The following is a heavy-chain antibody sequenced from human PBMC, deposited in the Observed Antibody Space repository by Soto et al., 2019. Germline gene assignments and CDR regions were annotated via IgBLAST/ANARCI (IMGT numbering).Heavy chain of an antibody. V-gene: IGHV1-8*01. CDR3: ATMIRGLIHWLDP. CDR1: GDTFSNYD. Sequence: QVQLVQSGAEEKRHGASVKVSCKASGDTFSNYDFNWVRQATGQGPEWMGWMYPNNGQTAYARTFQGRVTMTWNSSTSTAYMELSSLTSEDTAVYYCATMIRGLIHWLDPWGQGTLVTVSS. J-gene: IGHJ5*02. CDR2: MYPNNGQT. D-gene: IGHD3-16*01.